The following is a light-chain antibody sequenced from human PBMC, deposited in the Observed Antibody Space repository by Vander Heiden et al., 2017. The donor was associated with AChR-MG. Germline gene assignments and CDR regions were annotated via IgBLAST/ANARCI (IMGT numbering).Light chain of an antibody. J-gene: IGKJ2*01. CDR2: ATS. CDR3: QQYDSAPYT. CDR1: QDIANS. Sequence: DIQLTQSPSSLSASVGDRVIITCRASQDIANSVVWYQQKPGKAPKLLLYATSSLDSGVPSRFSGSGSGTDYTLTISSLQPEDFASYYCQQYDSAPYTFGQGTKLEI. V-gene: IGKV1-NL1*01.